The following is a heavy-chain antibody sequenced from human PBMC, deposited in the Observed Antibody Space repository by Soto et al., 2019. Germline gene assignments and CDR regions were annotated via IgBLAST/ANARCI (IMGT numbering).Heavy chain of an antibody. CDR1: GGSISSYY. D-gene: IGHD1-1*01. J-gene: IGHJ6*02. Sequence: QVQLQESGPGLVKPSETLSLTCTVSGGSISSYYWSWIRQPPGKGLEWIGYIDYSGSTNYNPSLKSRVTISVDTSKNQFSLKLSSVTAADTAVYYCARGQAIPNDYGMDVWGQGTTVTVSS. V-gene: IGHV4-59*01. CDR3: ARGQAIPNDYGMDV. CDR2: IDYSGST.